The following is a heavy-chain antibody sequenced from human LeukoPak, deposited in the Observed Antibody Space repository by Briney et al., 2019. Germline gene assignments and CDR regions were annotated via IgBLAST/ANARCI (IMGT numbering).Heavy chain of an antibody. V-gene: IGHV4-59*01. CDR3: ARSQNYYGSGDY. J-gene: IGHJ4*02. D-gene: IGHD3-10*01. CDR2: IYYTGKT. CDR1: GGSFSGYY. Sequence: KPSETLSLTCAVYGGSFSGYYWSWLRPPPGKALEWIGYIYYTGKTYYNPSLEGRVTILVDTSRNHFSVKLSSVTAADTAVYYCARSQNYYGSGDYWSQGTLVTVSS.